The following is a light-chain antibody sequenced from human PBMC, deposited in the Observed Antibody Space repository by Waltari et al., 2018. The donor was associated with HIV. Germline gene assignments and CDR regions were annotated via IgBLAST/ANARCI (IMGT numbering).Light chain of an antibody. CDR1: SSNIGSNP. J-gene: IGLJ2*01. Sequence: QSVLTQPPSTSGTPGQRVTISCSGSSSNIGSNPVHWYQQFPGTAPKLLVHTNNQRPSGVPDRFSGSKSGTSASLAISGLQSDDEADYYCASWDDSLTDVVFGGGTELTVL. CDR2: TNN. V-gene: IGLV1-44*01. CDR3: ASWDDSLTDVV.